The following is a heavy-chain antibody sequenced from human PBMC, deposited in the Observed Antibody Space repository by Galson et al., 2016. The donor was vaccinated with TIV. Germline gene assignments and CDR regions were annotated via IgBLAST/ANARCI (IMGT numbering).Heavy chain of an antibody. CDR2: ISNGGSIT. Sequence: SLRLSCAVSGSTFTDSYMNWIRQAPGKGLEWVSYISNGGSITYYADFVKGRFTISRDNAKTSLYLDMNSLTDEDTAVYYCARAATMRVADYYYGMDVWGRGTAVIVSS. CDR1: GSTFTDSY. D-gene: IGHD3-22*01. V-gene: IGHV3-11*04. J-gene: IGHJ6*02. CDR3: ARAATMRVADYYYGMDV.